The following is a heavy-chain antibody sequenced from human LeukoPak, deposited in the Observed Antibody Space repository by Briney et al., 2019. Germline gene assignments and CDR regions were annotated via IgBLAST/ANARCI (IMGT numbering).Heavy chain of an antibody. CDR2: INHSGST. V-gene: IGHV4-34*01. CDR3: ARHWGNAAGTRKYYFDY. CDR1: GGSFSGYY. D-gene: IGHD6-13*01. J-gene: IGHJ4*02. Sequence: SETLSLTCAVYGGSFSGYYWSWIRQPPGKGLEWIGEINHSGSTNYNPSLKSRVTISVDTSKNQFSLKLSSVTAADTAVYYCARHWGNAAGTRKYYFDYWGQGTLVTVSS.